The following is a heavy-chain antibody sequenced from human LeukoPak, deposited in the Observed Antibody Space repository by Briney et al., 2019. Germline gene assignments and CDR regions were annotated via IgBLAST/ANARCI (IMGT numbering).Heavy chain of an antibody. CDR3: ARGGVYSSGSYYLYYFDY. D-gene: IGHD6-19*01. J-gene: IGHJ4*02. V-gene: IGHV3-30-3*01. Sequence: GGSLRLSCVASGFTFSSYAMHWVRQAPGKGLEWVALISYDGSNKYYADSVKGRFTISRDNSKNTLYLQMNSLRAEDTAVYYCARGGVYSSGSYYLYYFDYWGQGTLVTVST. CDR2: ISYDGSNK. CDR1: GFTFSSYA.